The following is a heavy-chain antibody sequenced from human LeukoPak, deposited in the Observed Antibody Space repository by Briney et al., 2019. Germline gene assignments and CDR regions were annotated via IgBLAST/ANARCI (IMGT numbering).Heavy chain of an antibody. CDR1: GGSISSSSYY. V-gene: IGHV4-39*07. CDR3: ARVRYSSIGGFDY. J-gene: IGHJ4*02. Sequence: SETLSLTCTVSGGSISSSSYYWGWIRQPPGKGLEWIGSIYYSGSTYYNPSLKSRVTISVDTSKNQFSLELSSVTAADTAVYYCARVRYSSIGGFDYWGQGTLVTVSS. D-gene: IGHD6-13*01. CDR2: IYYSGST.